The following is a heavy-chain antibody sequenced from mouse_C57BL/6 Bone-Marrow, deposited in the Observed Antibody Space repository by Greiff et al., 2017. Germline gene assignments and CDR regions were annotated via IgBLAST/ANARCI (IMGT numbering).Heavy chain of an antibody. Sequence: VQLQQSGPELVKPGASVKISCTASGYTFTDYYMNWVKQSHGKSLEWIGDINPNNGGTSDNPKFTGKATLTVDKTSSTAYMELRSLTSEDSAVYYSARRGYWYYAMDYWGQGTSVTVSS. CDR2: INPNNGGT. CDR3: ARRGYWYYAMDY. J-gene: IGHJ4*01. D-gene: IGHD3-1*01. V-gene: IGHV1-26*01. CDR1: GYTFTDYY.